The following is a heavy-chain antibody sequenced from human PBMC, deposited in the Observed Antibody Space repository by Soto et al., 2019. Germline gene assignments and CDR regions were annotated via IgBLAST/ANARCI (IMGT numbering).Heavy chain of an antibody. CDR2: IWYDGSNK. D-gene: IGHD5-12*01. J-gene: IGHJ4*02. CDR1: GFTFSSYG. Sequence: PGGSLRLSCAASGFTFSSYGMHWVRQAPGKGLEWVAVIWYDGSNKYYADSVKGRFTISRDNSKNTLYLQMNSLRAEDTAVYYCARSVEMATIDYWGQGTLVTVSS. V-gene: IGHV3-33*01. CDR3: ARSVEMATIDY.